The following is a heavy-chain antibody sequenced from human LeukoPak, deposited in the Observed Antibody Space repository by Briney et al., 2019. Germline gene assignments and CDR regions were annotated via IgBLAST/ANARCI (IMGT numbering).Heavy chain of an antibody. J-gene: IGHJ4*02. CDR1: GFTFSSYS. CDR2: ISSSSSTI. CDR3: ARVGEEEDFDY. Sequence: PGGSLRLSCAASGFTFSSYSMNWVRQAPGKGLEWVSYISSSSSTIYYADSVKGRFTISRDNAKNSLYLQMNSLRAEDTAVYYCARVGEEEDFDYWGQGTLVTVSS. V-gene: IGHV3-48*01. D-gene: IGHD3-10*01.